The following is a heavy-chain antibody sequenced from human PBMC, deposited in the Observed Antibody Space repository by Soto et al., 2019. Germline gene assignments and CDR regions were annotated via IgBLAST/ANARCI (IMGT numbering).Heavy chain of an antibody. CDR2: IYYSGST. CDR1: GGSISSYY. J-gene: IGHJ6*02. V-gene: IGHV4-59*01. D-gene: IGHD3-10*01. Sequence: SETLSLTCTVSGGSISSYYWSWIRQPPGKGLEWIGYIYYSGSTNYNPALKSRVTISVDTSKNQFSLKRSSVTAADTAVYYCARDSMVVRGVIPYYYYGMDVWGQGTTVTVSS. CDR3: ARDSMVVRGVIPYYYYGMDV.